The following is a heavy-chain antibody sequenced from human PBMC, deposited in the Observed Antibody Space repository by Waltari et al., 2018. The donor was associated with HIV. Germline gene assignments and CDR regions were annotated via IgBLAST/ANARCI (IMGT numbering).Heavy chain of an antibody. V-gene: IGHV4-31*03. D-gene: IGHD5-12*01. CDR2: IYYSGST. CDR3: ARGFVGRYSGHDYVWDY. J-gene: IGHJ4*02. Sequence: QVQLQESGPGLGKPSQTLPLTCTVSGDSITSGNFYGTWIRHQPDKGLEWIGHIYYSGSTHSNPSLKSRIDISLNTSMNHFSLNLTSVTAADTAVYYCARGFVGRYSGHDYVWDYWGQGILVTVSS. CDR1: GDSITSGNFY.